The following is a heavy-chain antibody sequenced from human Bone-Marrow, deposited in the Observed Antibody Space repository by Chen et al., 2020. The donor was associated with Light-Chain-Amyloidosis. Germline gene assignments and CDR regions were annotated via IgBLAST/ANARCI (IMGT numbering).Heavy chain of an antibody. CDR2: IKQNGTER. D-gene: IGHD3-16*02. CDR1: GLIFSRFW. Sequence: EVQLLESGGGLVQPGESLTLSCVASGLIFSRFWMTWVRQRPGKGLEWGANIKQNGTERYYVDSVKGRFTISRDNTKNSVYLQMNTLRAEDTAVYYCARANYWGSYRYNAQGFDYWGRGTLVTVSS. V-gene: IGHV3-7*03. CDR3: ARANYWGSYRYNAQGFDY. J-gene: IGHJ4*02.